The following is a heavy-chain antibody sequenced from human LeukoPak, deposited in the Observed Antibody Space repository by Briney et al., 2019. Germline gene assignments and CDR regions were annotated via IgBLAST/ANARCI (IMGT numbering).Heavy chain of an antibody. CDR1: GYSISSGYY. J-gene: IGHJ3*02. Sequence: SETLSLTCTVSGYSISSGYYWGWIGQPPGKGLEWIGSIYHSGSTYYNPSLKSRVTVSVDTSKNQFSLKLSSVTAADTAVYYCASAYDSSVEEGDAFDIWGQGTMVTVSS. CDR2: IYHSGST. CDR3: ASAYDSSVEEGDAFDI. D-gene: IGHD3-22*01. V-gene: IGHV4-38-2*02.